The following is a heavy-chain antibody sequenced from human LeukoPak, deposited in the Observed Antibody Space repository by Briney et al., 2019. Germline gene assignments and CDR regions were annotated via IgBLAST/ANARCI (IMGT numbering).Heavy chain of an antibody. J-gene: IGHJ3*02. CDR3: ARDFGGWSDAFDI. CDR1: GYTFTGYY. CDR2: INPNSGGT. V-gene: IGHV1-2*02. Sequence: GASVKVSCKASGYTFTGYYMHWVRQAPGQGLEWMGWINPNSGGTNYAQKFQGRVTMTRDTSISTAYMELSRLRSDDTAVYYCARDFGGWSDAFDIWGQGTMVTVSS. D-gene: IGHD2-15*01.